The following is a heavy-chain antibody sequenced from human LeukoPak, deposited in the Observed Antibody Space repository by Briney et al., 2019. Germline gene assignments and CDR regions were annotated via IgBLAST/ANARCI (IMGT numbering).Heavy chain of an antibody. Sequence: SETLSLTCAVYGGSFSGYYWSWIRQPPGKGLEWRGEINHSGSTNYNPSLKSRVTISVDTSKNQFSLKLSSVTAADTAVYYCARVYGQVVPAALNWFDPWGQGTLVTVSS. D-gene: IGHD2-2*01. J-gene: IGHJ5*02. CDR1: GGSFSGYY. V-gene: IGHV4-34*01. CDR2: INHSGST. CDR3: ARVYGQVVPAALNWFDP.